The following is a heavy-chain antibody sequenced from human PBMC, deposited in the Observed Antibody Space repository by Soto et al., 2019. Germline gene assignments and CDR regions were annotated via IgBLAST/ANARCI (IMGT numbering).Heavy chain of an antibody. Sequence: PSEAPSVTCTVSDGSISDYYWSWIRQPPGSGLEWIGYILYTGYTNYNPSLKSRITISIDTSRNQFSLRLSSVTAADTAVYYCARERGEWFGDLLPNGWFDPWRHGTLVTVSS. V-gene: IGHV4-59*01. CDR3: ARERGEWFGDLLPNGWFDP. CDR1: DGSISDYY. J-gene: IGHJ5*02. CDR2: ILYTGYT. D-gene: IGHD3-10*01.